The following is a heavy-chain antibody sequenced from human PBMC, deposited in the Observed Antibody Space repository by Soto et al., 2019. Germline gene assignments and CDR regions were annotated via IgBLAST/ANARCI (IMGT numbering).Heavy chain of an antibody. J-gene: IGHJ4*02. CDR2: VLYTGST. CDR3: ARVGSSGWSPDY. CDR1: GGSISGHY. V-gene: IGHV4-59*11. Sequence: SETLSLTCTVSGGSISGHYWIWIRQSPGERLEWIGYVLYTGSTNYNPSLKSRVTLSADTSKNQFSLRLSSVTAADTAVYYCARVGSSGWSPDYWGQGTLVTVPQ. D-gene: IGHD6-19*01.